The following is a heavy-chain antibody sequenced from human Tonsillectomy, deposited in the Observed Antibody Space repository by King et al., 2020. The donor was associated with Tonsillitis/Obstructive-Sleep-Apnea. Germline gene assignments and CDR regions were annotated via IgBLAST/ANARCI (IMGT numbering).Heavy chain of an antibody. CDR2: ISGSGGST. CDR1: GFTFSSYV. CDR3: AKGHFDSSGYSVDY. J-gene: IGHJ4*02. V-gene: IGHV3-23*04. D-gene: IGHD3-22*01. Sequence: DVQLVESGGGLVQPGGSLRLSCAASGFTFSSYVMSWVRQAPGKGLKWVSAISGSGGSTYYADSVKGRFTISRDNSKNTLYLQMNSLRAEDTAVYYCAKGHFDSSGYSVDYWGQGTLVTVSS.